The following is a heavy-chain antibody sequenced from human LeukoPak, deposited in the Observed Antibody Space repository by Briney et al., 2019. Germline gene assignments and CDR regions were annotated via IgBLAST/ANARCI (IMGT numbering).Heavy chain of an antibody. D-gene: IGHD6-13*01. CDR3: ARAAAGTEILYNWFDP. CDR2: INPSGGST. V-gene: IGHV1-46*01. J-gene: IGHJ5*02. CDR1: GYTFTSYY. Sequence: ASVKVSCNASGYTFTSYYMHWVRQAPGQGLEWMGIINPSGGSTSYAQKFQGRVTMTRDMSTSTVYMELSSLRSEDTAVYYCARAAAGTEILYNWFDPWGQGTLVTVSS.